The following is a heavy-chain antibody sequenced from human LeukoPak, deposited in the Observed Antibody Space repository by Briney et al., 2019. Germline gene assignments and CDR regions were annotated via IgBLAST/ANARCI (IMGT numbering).Heavy chain of an antibody. J-gene: IGHJ5*02. CDR3: ARGPLEYCSGGSCYSGRNWLDP. V-gene: IGHV1-46*01. D-gene: IGHD2-15*01. CDR1: GYSFTSYY. CDR2: INPSGSSA. Sequence: GASVKVSCKASGYSFTSYYMHWVRQAPGQGLEWMGFINPSGSSAAYAQKFQGRLTMTRDMFTSTAYMELRRLTYDDTAVYYCARGPLEYCSGGSCYSGRNWLDPWGQGTRVTASS.